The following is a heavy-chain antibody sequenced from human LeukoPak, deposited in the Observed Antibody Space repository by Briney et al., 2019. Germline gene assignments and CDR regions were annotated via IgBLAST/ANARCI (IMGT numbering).Heavy chain of an antibody. CDR2: IHLNGGEK. V-gene: IGHV3-7*01. Sequence: GGSLRLSCAVSGFTFSDYWMNWVRQAPGKGLERVASIHLNGGEKSYVDSVKGRFTISRDNPKNSLYLQMSSLRAEDTGVYYCARDGAAAGLYFVLWGQGTMVTVSS. CDR3: ARDGAAAGLYFVL. CDR1: GFTFSDYW. D-gene: IGHD6-13*01. J-gene: IGHJ4*01.